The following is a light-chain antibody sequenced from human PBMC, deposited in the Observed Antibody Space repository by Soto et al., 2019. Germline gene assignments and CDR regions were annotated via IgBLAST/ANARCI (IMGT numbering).Light chain of an antibody. CDR1: SSNIGAGYD. CDR2: GNS. J-gene: IGLJ2*01. CDR3: QSYDRSLSGLV. Sequence: QSVLTQPPSVSGSPGQRVTISCTGSSSNIGAGYDVHWYQQLPGTAPKLLIYGNSNRPSGVPDRFSGSKSGTSASLAITGLQAEDEADDYCQSYDRSLSGLVFGGGTKVTVL. V-gene: IGLV1-40*01.